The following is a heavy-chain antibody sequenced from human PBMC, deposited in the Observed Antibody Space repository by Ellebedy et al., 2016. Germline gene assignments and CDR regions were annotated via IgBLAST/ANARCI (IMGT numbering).Heavy chain of an antibody. V-gene: IGHV1-2*04. CDR1: GYTFTGYY. CDR3: ARGDGTYCSSTSCYGMDV. Sequence: ASVQVSCKASGYTFTGYYMHWVRQAPAQGLEWMGWINPNSGGTNYAQKFQGWVTMTRDTSISTAYMELSRLRSDDTAVYYWARGDGTYCSSTSCYGMDVWGQGTTVTVSS. J-gene: IGHJ6*02. CDR2: INPNSGGT. D-gene: IGHD2-2*01.